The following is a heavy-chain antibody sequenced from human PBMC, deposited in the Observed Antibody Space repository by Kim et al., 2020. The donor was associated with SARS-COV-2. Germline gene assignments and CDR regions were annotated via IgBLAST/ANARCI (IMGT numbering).Heavy chain of an antibody. CDR3: ARDSSSWPFDY. J-gene: IGHJ4*02. D-gene: IGHD6-13*01. CDR2: T. V-gene: IGHV4-31*02. Sequence: TYYIPSLKSRVTIAVDTSKNQFSLKLSFVTAADTAGYYCARDSSSWPFDYWGQGTLVTVSS.